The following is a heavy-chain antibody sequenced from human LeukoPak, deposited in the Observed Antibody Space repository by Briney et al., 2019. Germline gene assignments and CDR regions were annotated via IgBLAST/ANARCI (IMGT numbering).Heavy chain of an antibody. D-gene: IGHD3-3*01. V-gene: IGHV1-2*02. CDR3: ARRDFWRGFDY. Sequence: ASVKVSCKASGYTFTDYYVHWVRQAPGQGLEWMGWINPNSGDTNYALKFQGRVTMTRDTSITTAYMELSRLKSDHTAVYYCARRDFWRGFDYWGQGSLVTVSS. CDR1: GYTFTDYY. CDR2: INPNSGDT. J-gene: IGHJ4*02.